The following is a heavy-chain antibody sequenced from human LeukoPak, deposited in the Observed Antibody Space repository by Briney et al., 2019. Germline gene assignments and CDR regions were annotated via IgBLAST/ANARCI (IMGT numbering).Heavy chain of an antibody. CDR1: GFTFSSYG. V-gene: IGHV3-33*01. Sequence: GGSLRLSCAASGFTFSSYGMHWVRQAPGKGLGWVAVIWYDGSNKYYADSVKGRFTFSRDISKNTLYLQMNSLRAEDTAVYYCARDSGDSDCYSFDYWGQGTLVTVSS. J-gene: IGHJ4*02. CDR2: IWYDGSNK. CDR3: ARDSGDSDCYSFDY. D-gene: IGHD2-21*02.